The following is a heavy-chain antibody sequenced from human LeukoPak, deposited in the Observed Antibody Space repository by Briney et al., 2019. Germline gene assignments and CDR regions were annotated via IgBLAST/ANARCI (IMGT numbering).Heavy chain of an antibody. CDR1: GYTFTGYY. CDR3: ARAYYDILTGYYFAGGY. D-gene: IGHD3-9*01. Sequence: ASVEVSCKASGYTFTGYYMHWVRQAPGQGLEWMGWINPNSGGTNYAQKFQGRVTMTRDTSISTAYMELSRLRSDDTAVYYCARAYYDILTGYYFAGGYWGQGTLVTVSS. V-gene: IGHV1-2*02. J-gene: IGHJ4*02. CDR2: INPNSGGT.